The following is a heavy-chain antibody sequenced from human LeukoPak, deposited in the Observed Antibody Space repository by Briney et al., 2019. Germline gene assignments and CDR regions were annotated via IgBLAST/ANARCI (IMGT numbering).Heavy chain of an antibody. D-gene: IGHD2-2*01. J-gene: IGHJ5*02. CDR1: GYSISSSYY. CDR3: ARGEGYCSSTSCPDNWFDP. CDR2: IYHSGST. Sequence: PSETLSLTCAVSGYSISSSYYWGWIRQPPGKGLEWIGSIYHSGSTYYNPSLKSRVTISVDTSKNQFSLKLSSVTAADTAVYYCARGEGYCSSTSCPDNWFDPWGQGTLVTVSS. V-gene: IGHV4-38-2*01.